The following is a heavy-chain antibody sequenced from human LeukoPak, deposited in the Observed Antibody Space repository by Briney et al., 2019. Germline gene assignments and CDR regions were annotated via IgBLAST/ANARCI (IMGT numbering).Heavy chain of an antibody. D-gene: IGHD5-18*01. V-gene: IGHV1-2*02. J-gene: IGHJ4*02. CDR2: INPNSGGI. CDR3: ARPYSYGYYFDY. CDR1: GYTFTDYY. Sequence: ASVKVSCKASGYTFTDYYIHWVRQAPGQGLEWMGWINPNSGGINYAQKFQGRVTMTRDTSITTAYMELSRLRSDDTAVYYCARPYSYGYYFDYWGQGTLVIVSS.